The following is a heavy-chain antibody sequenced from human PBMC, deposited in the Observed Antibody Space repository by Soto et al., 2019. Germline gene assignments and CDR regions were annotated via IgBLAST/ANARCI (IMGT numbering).Heavy chain of an antibody. CDR3: ARPEIGSGWYRLIYFQH. Sequence: SETLSLTCAVYGGSFSGYYWSWIRQPPGKGLEWIGEINHSGSTNYNPSLKSRVTISVDTSKNQFSLKLSSVTAADTAVYYCARPEIGSGWYRLIYFQHWGQGTLVTVSS. D-gene: IGHD6-19*01. CDR2: INHSGST. J-gene: IGHJ1*01. CDR1: GGSFSGYY. V-gene: IGHV4-34*01.